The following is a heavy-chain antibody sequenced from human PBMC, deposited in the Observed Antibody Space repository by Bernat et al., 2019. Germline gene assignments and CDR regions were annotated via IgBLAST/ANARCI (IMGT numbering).Heavy chain of an antibody. CDR1: GFSFSSHW. Sequence: EVQLVESGGGLVQPGGSLRLSGAASGFSFSSHWMPWFRQAPGKGLEWVANIKQDGSEKNYVDSVKGRFTISRDNAKNSLNLQMNSLRAEDTAVYYCARLRYHDYWGQGTLVTVSA. CDR2: IKQDGSEK. CDR3: ARLRYHDY. V-gene: IGHV3-7*03. D-gene: IGHD3-16*01. J-gene: IGHJ4*02.